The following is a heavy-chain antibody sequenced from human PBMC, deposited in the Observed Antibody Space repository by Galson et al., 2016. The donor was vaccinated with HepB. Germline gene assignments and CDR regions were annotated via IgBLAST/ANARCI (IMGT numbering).Heavy chain of an antibody. V-gene: IGHV3-11*01. CDR3: ARRGDNHRDKDYIDY. D-gene: IGHD3-16*01. Sequence: SLRLSCAASGFSFSDYYMTWIRQAPGKGLEWLSDISGGGDSLTDADSVKGRFTISRDNSKNTLYLHMNSLRAEDTAVYYCARRGDNHRDKDYIDYWGQGTLVTVSS. J-gene: IGHJ4*02. CDR1: GFSFSDYY. CDR2: ISGGGDSL.